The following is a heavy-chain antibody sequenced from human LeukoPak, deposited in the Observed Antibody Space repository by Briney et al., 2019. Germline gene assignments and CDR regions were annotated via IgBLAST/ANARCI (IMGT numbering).Heavy chain of an antibody. CDR1: GFTFSNAW. CDR2: IKTKTEGGTT. D-gene: IGHD3-9*01. CDR3: TRDDLYFDPRVDYYYGMDV. V-gene: IGHV3-15*01. Sequence: GGSLRLSCAASGFTFSNAWMNWVRQAPGKGLEWVGRIKTKTEGGTTDYAAPVKGRFTISRDDSKNTVYLQMNSLKTEDTAVYYCTRDDLYFDPRVDYYYGMDVWGQGTTVTVSS. J-gene: IGHJ6*02.